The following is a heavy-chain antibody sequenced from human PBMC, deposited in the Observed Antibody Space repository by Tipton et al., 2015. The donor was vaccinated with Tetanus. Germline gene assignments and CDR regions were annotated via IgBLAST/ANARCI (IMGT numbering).Heavy chain of an antibody. CDR1: GDSVSSFY. CDR3: ARWETVTTKNNY. CDR2: IYATGNT. J-gene: IGHJ4*02. D-gene: IGHD4-17*01. V-gene: IGHV4-4*07. Sequence: TLSLTCTVSGDSVSSFYWSWIRQSAGKGLEWIGRIYATGNTNYNPSLESRVTMSIGASKTQFSLSLSSVTAADTAVYYCARWETVTTKNNYWGQGTLVTVSS.